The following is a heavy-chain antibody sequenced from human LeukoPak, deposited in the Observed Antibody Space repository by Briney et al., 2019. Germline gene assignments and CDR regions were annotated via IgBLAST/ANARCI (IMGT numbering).Heavy chain of an antibody. J-gene: IGHJ4*02. CDR1: GFSLSDYY. CDR2: ISGSSTYT. D-gene: IGHD4-17*01. CDR3: AREFSFRGDSTLTTLRYFDY. Sequence: GGSLRLSCAASGFSLSDYYMTWIRQAAGKGLEWVSYISGSSTYTNYADSVKGRFTIFRDNAKNSLYLQMDSLRAEDTAVYFCAREFSFRGDSTLTTLRYFDYWGQGTLVTVSS. V-gene: IGHV3-11*05.